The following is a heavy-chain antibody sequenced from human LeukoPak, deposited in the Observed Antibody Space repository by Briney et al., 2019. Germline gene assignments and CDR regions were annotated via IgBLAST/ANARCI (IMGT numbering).Heavy chain of an antibody. CDR2: IYYSGST. Sequence: SETLCLTCTVSGGSISSHYWSWIRQPPGKGLEWIWYIYYSGSTTYNASLKSGVTISVDTTKNQFSLKLIYVTAADTAVHCCARMAGHYYSWGGRNWFDCWVQGTLVTVSS. V-gene: IGHV4-59*11. J-gene: IGHJ5*01. D-gene: IGHD3-3*01. CDR1: GGSISSHY. CDR3: ARMAGHYYSWGGRNWFDC.